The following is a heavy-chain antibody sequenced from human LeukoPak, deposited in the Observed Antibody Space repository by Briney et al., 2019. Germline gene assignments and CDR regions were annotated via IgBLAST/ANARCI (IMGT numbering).Heavy chain of an antibody. V-gene: IGHV4-61*02. CDR3: ASLAVAGRKAFDI. J-gene: IGHJ3*02. CDR2: IYTSGST. D-gene: IGHD6-19*01. CDR1: GDSISSGSYY. Sequence: PSETLSLTCTVSGDSISSGSYYWSWIRQPAGKGLEWIGRIYTSGSTNYNPSLKSRVTISVDTSKNQFSLKLSSVTAADTAVYYCASLAVAGRKAFDIWGQGTMVTVSS.